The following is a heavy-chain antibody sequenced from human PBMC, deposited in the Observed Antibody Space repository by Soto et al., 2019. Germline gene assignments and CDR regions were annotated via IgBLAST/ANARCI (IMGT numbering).Heavy chain of an antibody. V-gene: IGHV3-23*01. D-gene: IGHD4-17*01. CDR3: AKAMTTVTFDY. J-gene: IGHJ4*02. CDR1: GITLSWNS. Sequence: TRFCAASGITLSWNSMSGVRQAPGKGLEWVSAISGSGGSTYYADSVKGRFTISRDNSKNTLYLQMNSLRAEDTAVYYCAKAMTTVTFDYWGQGTLVTVSS. CDR2: ISGSGGST.